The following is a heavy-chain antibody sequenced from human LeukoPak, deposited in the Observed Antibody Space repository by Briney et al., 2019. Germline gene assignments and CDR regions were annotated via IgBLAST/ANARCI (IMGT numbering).Heavy chain of an antibody. CDR2: INHSGST. V-gene: IGHV4-34*01. CDR1: GGSFSGYY. D-gene: IGHD3-10*02. CDR3: AKALSNNNVPGRPPGESGRLPNFDY. J-gene: IGHJ4*02. Sequence: SETLSLTCAVYGGSFSGYYWSWLRQPPGKGLEWIGEINHSGSTNYNPSLKSRVTISVDTSKNQFSLKLISVTAADTAVDYCAKALSNNNVPGRPPGESGRLPNFDYWAREPWSPSPQ.